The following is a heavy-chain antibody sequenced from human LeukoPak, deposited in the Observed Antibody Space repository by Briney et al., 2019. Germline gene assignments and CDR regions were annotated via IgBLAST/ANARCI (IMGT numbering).Heavy chain of an antibody. Sequence: SETLSLTCTVSGGSISSYYWSWIRQPPGKGLEWIGYIYYSGSTNYNPSLKSRVTISVDTSKNQFSLKLSSVTAADTAVYYCARLVVGAKYFDYWGQGTLVTVSS. CDR3: ARLVVGAKYFDY. D-gene: IGHD1-26*01. J-gene: IGHJ4*02. CDR1: GGSISSYY. CDR2: IYYSGST. V-gene: IGHV4-59*08.